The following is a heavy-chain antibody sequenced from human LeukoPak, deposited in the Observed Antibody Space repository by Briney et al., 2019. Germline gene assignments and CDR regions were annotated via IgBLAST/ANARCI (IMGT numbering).Heavy chain of an antibody. CDR1: GGSISSNIYY. J-gene: IGHJ4*02. D-gene: IGHD5-12*01. CDR3: ARRGGYDFSYDY. V-gene: IGHV4-39*01. Sequence: SETLSLTCTVSGGSISSNIYYWGWLRQPPGKGLEWIGDIYYSGSTHYNPSLKSRVTISVDTSKNQFSLYLSSVTTADTAVYYCARRGGYDFSYDYWGQGILVTVSS. CDR2: IYYSGST.